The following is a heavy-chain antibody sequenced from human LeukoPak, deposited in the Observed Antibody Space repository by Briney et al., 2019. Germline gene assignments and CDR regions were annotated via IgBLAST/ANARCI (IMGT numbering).Heavy chain of an antibody. CDR3: ARDWLAGVPFDAFDL. V-gene: IGHV3-7*01. J-gene: IGHJ3*01. Sequence: GGSLRLSCAASGFTLSSYWMSWVRQAPGKGLEWVANIKEDGSEKYYVDSVKGRFTISRDNAKNSLYLHMNSLTAEDTAMYYCARDWLAGVPFDAFDLWGQGTMVTVSS. CDR1: GFTLSSYW. D-gene: IGHD3-10*01. CDR2: IKEDGSEK.